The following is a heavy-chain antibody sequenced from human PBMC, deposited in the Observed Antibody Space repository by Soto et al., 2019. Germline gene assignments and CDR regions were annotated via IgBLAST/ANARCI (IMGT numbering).Heavy chain of an antibody. CDR1: GGSMRIAVYY. V-gene: IGHV4-31*03. D-gene: IGHD3-3*01. CDR3: ARDRITIFGSYYYGMDV. Sequence: SETLSLTCTVSGGSMRIAVYYWCWIRQHPGKGLEWIGYIYYSGSTYYNPSLKSRVTISVDTSKNQFSLKLSSVTAADTAVYYCARDRITIFGSYYYGMDVWGQGTTVTVSS. CDR2: IYYSGST. J-gene: IGHJ6*02.